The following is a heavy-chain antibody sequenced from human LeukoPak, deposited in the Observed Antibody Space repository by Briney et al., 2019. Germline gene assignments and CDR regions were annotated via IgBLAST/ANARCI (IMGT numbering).Heavy chain of an antibody. CDR2: IKQDGSEK. CDR1: GFTFSSYW. CDR3: AESIYGDYFDY. D-gene: IGHD4-17*01. V-gene: IGHV3-7*03. J-gene: IGHJ4*02. Sequence: GGSLRLSCAAPGFTFSSYWMSWVRQAPGKGLEWVTNIKQDGSEKYYVDSVKGRFTISRDNAKNSLYLQMNSLRAEDTAVYYCAESIYGDYFDYWGQGTLVTVSS.